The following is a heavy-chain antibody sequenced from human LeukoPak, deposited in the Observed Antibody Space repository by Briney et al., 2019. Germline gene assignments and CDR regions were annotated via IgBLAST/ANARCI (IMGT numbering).Heavy chain of an antibody. CDR1: GFTFSSYG. CDR3: ARDPTARIAVPDY. CDR2: ICSGGSYE. D-gene: IGHD6-19*01. J-gene: IGHJ4*02. Sequence: GGSLRLSCAASGFTFSSYGMHWVRQAPGKGLEWVSVICSGGSYEYYADSVKGRFNINKNNSKNTLYLQMNSLRAEDTAVYYCARDPTARIAVPDYWGQGTLVTVSS. V-gene: IGHV3-33*01.